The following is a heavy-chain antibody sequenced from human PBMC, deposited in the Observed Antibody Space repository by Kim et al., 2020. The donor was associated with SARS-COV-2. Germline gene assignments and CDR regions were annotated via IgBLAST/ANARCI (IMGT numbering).Heavy chain of an antibody. CDR2: IYYSGST. Sequence: SETLSLTCTVSGGSISSGGYYWSWIRQHPGKGLEWIGYIYYSGSTYYNPSLKSRVTISVDTSKNQFSLKLSSVTAADTAVYYCARGSGVGNWFDPWGQGTLVTGSS. CDR3: ARGSGVGNWFDP. V-gene: IGHV4-31*03. J-gene: IGHJ5*02. D-gene: IGHD3-3*01. CDR1: GGSISSGGYY.